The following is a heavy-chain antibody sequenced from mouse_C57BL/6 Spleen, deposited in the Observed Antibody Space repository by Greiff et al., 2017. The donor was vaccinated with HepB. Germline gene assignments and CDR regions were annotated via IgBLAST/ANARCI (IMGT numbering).Heavy chain of an antibody. CDR1: GFTFSSYN. CDR2: ISGGGGNT. D-gene: IGHD4-1*01. V-gene: IGHV5-9*01. Sequence: EVNVVESGGGLVKPGGSLKLSCAASGFTFSSYNMSWVRQTPEKRLEWVATISGGGGNTYYPDSVKGRFTISRDNAKNTLYLQMSSLRSEDTALYYCATWDPYWYFDVWGTGTTVTVSS. CDR3: ATWDPYWYFDV. J-gene: IGHJ1*03.